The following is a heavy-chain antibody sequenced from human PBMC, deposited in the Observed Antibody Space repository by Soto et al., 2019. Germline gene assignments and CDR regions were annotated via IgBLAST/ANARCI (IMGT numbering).Heavy chain of an antibody. CDR1: GYTFTSYD. J-gene: IGHJ6*02. D-gene: IGHD2-2*01. CDR2: MNPNSGNT. Sequence: QVQLVQSGAEVKKPGASVKVSCKASGYTFTSYDINWVRQATGQGREWMGWMNPNSGNTGYAQKFQGRVTMTRNTSISTAYMELSSLRSEDTAGYYCARRDCSSTSCPDGMDVWGQGTTVTVSS. V-gene: IGHV1-8*01. CDR3: ARRDCSSTSCPDGMDV.